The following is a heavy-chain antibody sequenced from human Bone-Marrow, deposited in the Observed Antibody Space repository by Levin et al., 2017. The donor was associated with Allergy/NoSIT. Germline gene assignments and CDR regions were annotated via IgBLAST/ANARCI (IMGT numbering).Heavy chain of an antibody. D-gene: IGHD6-13*01. CDR3: AHRLPHNFSWDVGYFDF. V-gene: IGHV2-5*02. Sequence: SGPTLVKPTQTLTLTCTFSGFSLTTSGLGVGWIRQPPGKALECLALIYWDDDKRYSLSLKSRLTITKDTSKNQVVLTMTNMDPVDTATYFCAHRLPHNFSWDVGYFDFWGQGILVTVSS. CDR2: IYWDDDK. CDR1: GFSLTTSGLG. J-gene: IGHJ4*02.